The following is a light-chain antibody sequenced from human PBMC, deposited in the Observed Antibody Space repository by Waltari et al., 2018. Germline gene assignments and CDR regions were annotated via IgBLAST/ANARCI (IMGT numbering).Light chain of an antibody. J-gene: IGKJ2*01. Sequence: DIQMTQSPSSLSASVGDRVTITCRASQSISSSLNWYQRKAGKAHNLLIYAASTLQSGVPARFSGSGSGTDFTLTITSLQSEDSATYYCQQSYSTPHTFGQGTKLEIK. CDR1: QSISSS. CDR2: AAS. CDR3: QQSYSTPHT. V-gene: IGKV1-39*01.